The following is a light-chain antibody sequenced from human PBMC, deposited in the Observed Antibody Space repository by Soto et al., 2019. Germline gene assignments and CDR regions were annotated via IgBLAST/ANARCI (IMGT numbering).Light chain of an antibody. CDR3: QQSYSSRSIT. CDR1: QSISSW. V-gene: IGKV1-5*01. J-gene: IGKJ5*01. CDR2: DAS. Sequence: QMTQSAATLSASLGDRVTLPCRASQSISSWLAWYQQKPGKAPKLLIYDASSLESGVPSRFSGSGSGTEFTLTISSLQPDDFATYYCQQSYSSRSITFGQGTRLEIK.